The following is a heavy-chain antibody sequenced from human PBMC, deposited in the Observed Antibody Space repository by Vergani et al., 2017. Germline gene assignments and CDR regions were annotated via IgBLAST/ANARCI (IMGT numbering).Heavy chain of an antibody. CDR3: AREEVGATTHAFDV. Sequence: QVQLQESGPGLVKPSQTLSLTCTVSGGSISSGGYYWSWIRQHPGKGLEWIGYIYYSGSTYYNPSLKSRVTISVDTSKNQFSLKLSSVTAADTAVYYCAREEVGATTHAFDVWGQGTMVTVSS. CDR1: GGSISSGGYY. V-gene: IGHV4-31*03. J-gene: IGHJ3*01. CDR2: IYYSGST. D-gene: IGHD1-26*01.